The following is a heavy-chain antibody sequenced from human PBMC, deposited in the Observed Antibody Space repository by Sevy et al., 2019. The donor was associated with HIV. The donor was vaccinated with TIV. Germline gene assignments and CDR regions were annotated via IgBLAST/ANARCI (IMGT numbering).Heavy chain of an antibody. CDR2: IKQDGSGK. J-gene: IGHJ3*02. D-gene: IGHD6-6*01. Sequence: GGSLRLSCAASGFTFSTYWMNWVRQAPGKGLEWVANIKQDGSGKNYVDSVKGRFTISRDNARNSLFLELNSLKVEDTAVYYCATDLFGSSSADVFDIWGQGTMVTVSS. CDR1: GFTFSTYW. V-gene: IGHV3-7*01. CDR3: ATDLFGSSSADVFDI.